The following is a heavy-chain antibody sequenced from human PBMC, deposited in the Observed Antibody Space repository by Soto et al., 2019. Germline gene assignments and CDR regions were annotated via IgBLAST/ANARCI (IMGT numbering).Heavy chain of an antibody. V-gene: IGHV1-2*02. D-gene: IGHD5-18*01. Sequence: QVYLVQSGAEVRRPGASVKVSCTAFGYILTGYSLHWVRQAPGQGLEWMGWIDPNSGATNSAERFHGRVSMTRDTSMSAACLELSSLGSDDTAVYYCARGYGSSPNMELRFGMDVWGQGTTISVSS. CDR3: ARGYGSSPNMELRFGMDV. CDR2: IDPNSGAT. J-gene: IGHJ6*02. CDR1: GYILTGYS.